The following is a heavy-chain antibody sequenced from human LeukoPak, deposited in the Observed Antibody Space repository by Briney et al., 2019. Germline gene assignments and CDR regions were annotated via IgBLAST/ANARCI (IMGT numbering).Heavy chain of an antibody. J-gene: IGHJ4*02. D-gene: IGHD5-18*01. CDR1: GFTFSSYS. Sequence: PGGSLRLSCAASGFTFSSYSLNWVRQAPGKGLEWVSSISTSSSYIYYADSVKGRFTISRDNARNSLYLHMNSLRAEDTAVYYWARDLGGYSYGSHFDYWGQGTLVTVSS. V-gene: IGHV3-21*01. CDR3: ARDLGGYSYGSHFDY. CDR2: ISTSSSYI.